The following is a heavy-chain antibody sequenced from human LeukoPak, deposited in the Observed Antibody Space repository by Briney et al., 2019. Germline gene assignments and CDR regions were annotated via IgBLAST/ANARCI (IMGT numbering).Heavy chain of an antibody. CDR1: GFTFSSYA. J-gene: IGHJ4*02. CDR3: ANSRGTYYDYVWGNTQGDY. V-gene: IGHV3-23*01. Sequence: GGSLRLSCAASGFTFSSYAMSWVRQAPGKGLEWVSAISGSDGSTYYADSVKGRFTISRDNSKNTLYLQMNSLRAEDTAVYYCANSRGTYYDYVWGNTQGDYWGQGTLVTVSS. D-gene: IGHD3-16*01. CDR2: ISGSDGST.